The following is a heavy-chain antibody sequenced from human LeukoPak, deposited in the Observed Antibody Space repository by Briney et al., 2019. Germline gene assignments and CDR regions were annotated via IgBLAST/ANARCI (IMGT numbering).Heavy chain of an antibody. CDR2: ISSSSSTI. J-gene: IGHJ4*02. V-gene: IGHV3-48*01. CDR3: AKGGKWDVTPFDY. Sequence: GGSLRLSCAASGFTFSSYSMNWVRQAPGKGLEWVSYISSSSSTIYYADSVKGRFTISRDNSKNTLYLQVNSRRAEDTAVYYCAKGGKWDVTPFDYWGQGTLVTVSS. CDR1: GFTFSSYS. D-gene: IGHD1-26*01.